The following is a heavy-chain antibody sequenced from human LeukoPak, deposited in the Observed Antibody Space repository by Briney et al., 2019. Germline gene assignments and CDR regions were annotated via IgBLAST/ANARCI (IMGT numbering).Heavy chain of an antibody. CDR2: IIPIFGTA. Sequence: SVKASCKASGGTFSSYAISWVRQAPGQGLEWMGGIIPIFGTANYAQKFQGRVTITTDESTSTAYMELSSLRSGDTAVYYCARAVVGRWIQPYSWYYFDYWGQGTLVTVSS. CDR1: GGTFSSYA. J-gene: IGHJ4*02. CDR3: ARAVVGRWIQPYSWYYFDY. D-gene: IGHD5-18*01. V-gene: IGHV1-69*05.